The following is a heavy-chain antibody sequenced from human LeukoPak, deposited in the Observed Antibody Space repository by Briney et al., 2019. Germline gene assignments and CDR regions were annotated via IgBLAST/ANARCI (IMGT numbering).Heavy chain of an antibody. Sequence: ASVKVSCKASGYTFTGYYMHWVRQAPGQGLKWMGWINPNSGGTNYAQKFQGRVTMTRDTPISTAYMELSRLRSDDTAVYYCARALTYYYDSSGYYGQDYWGQGTLVTVSS. CDR1: GYTFTGYY. D-gene: IGHD3-22*01. J-gene: IGHJ4*02. CDR2: INPNSGGT. V-gene: IGHV1-2*02. CDR3: ARALTYYYDSSGYYGQDY.